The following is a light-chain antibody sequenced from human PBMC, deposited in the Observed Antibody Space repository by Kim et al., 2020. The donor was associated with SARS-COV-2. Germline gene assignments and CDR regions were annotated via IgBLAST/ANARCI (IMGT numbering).Light chain of an antibody. CDR1: SLRNYY. Sequence: SSELTQDPAVSVALGQTVRITCQGDSLRNYYASWSQQKPGQAPVLVIYGKNKRPSGIPDRFSGSTSGSTASLTITGAQAEDEADYYCNSRDSSDDHVIFGGGTQLTVL. J-gene: IGLJ2*01. CDR2: GKN. V-gene: IGLV3-19*01. CDR3: NSRDSSDDHVI.